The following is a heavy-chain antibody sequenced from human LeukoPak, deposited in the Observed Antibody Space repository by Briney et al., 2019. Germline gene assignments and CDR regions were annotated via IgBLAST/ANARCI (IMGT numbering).Heavy chain of an antibody. CDR1: GGSLSSYY. J-gene: IGHJ4*02. Sequence: SETLSLTCTVSGGSLSSYYWSWIRQPAGKGREWIGRIYTSGSTNYNPSLKSRVTMSVDTSKNQFSLKLSSVTAADTAVYYCAGESMTTVTRYFDYWGQGTLVTVSS. CDR2: IYTSGST. CDR3: AGESMTTVTRYFDY. D-gene: IGHD4-11*01. V-gene: IGHV4-4*07.